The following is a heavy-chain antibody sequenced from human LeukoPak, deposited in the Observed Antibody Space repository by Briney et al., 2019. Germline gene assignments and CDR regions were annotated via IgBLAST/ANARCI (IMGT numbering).Heavy chain of an antibody. Sequence: ASVQVSCKASGYTFTGYYMHWVRQAPGQGLEWMGWINPNSGGTNYAQKFQGRVTMTRDTSISTAYMELSRLRSDDTAVYYCARSGASSSWYGGYYYGMDVWGQGTTVTVSS. CDR3: ARSGASSSWYGGYYYGMDV. D-gene: IGHD6-13*01. V-gene: IGHV1-2*02. CDR1: GYTFTGYY. CDR2: INPNSGGT. J-gene: IGHJ6*02.